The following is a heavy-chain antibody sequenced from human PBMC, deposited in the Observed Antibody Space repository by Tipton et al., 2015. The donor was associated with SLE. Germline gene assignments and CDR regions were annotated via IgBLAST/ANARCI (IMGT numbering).Heavy chain of an antibody. J-gene: IGHJ3*02. CDR2: IIPIFGTA. Sequence: QSGAEVKKPGSSVKVSCKASGGTFSSYAISWVRQAPGQGLEWMGGIIPIFGTANYEQKFQGRVTITADKSTSTAYMELSSLRSEDTAVYYCARGGAKWRVPAFDTWGQGTMVTVSS. CDR1: GGTFSSYA. V-gene: IGHV1-69*06. D-gene: IGHD6-19*01. CDR3: ARGGAKWRVPAFDT.